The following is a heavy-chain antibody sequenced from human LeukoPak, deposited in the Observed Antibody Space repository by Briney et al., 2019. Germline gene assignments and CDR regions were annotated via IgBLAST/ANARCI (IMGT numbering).Heavy chain of an antibody. V-gene: IGHV2-70*11. CDR2: IDWDDDK. J-gene: IGHJ3*02. CDR3: ARIRRTTVVTAGAFDI. CDR1: GFSLSTSGMC. D-gene: IGHD4-23*01. Sequence: SGPALVKPTQTLTLTCTFSGFSLSTSGMCESWIRQPPGKALEWLARIDWDDDKYYSTSLKTRLTISKDTSKNQVVLTMTNMDPLDTATYYCARIRRTTVVTAGAFDIWGQGTMVTVSS.